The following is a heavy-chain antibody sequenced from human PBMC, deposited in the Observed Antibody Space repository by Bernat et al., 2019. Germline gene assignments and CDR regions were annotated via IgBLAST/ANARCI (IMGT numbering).Heavy chain of an antibody. D-gene: IGHD5-12*01. Sequence: QVQLVESGGGVVQPGRSLRLSCAASGFTFSSYGMHWVRQAPGKGLEWVAVISYDGSNKYYTDSVKGRFTISRDNSKNTLYLQMNSLRAEDTAVYYCAKDRVGARREYYFDYWGQGTLVTVSS. CDR2: ISYDGSNK. V-gene: IGHV3-30*18. CDR3: AKDRVGARREYYFDY. CDR1: GFTFSSYG. J-gene: IGHJ4*02.